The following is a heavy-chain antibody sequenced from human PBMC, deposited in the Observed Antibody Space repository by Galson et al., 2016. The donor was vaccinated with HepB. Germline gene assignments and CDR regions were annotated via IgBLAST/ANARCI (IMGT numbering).Heavy chain of an antibody. CDR1: GFTFSDYT. Sequence: SLRLSCAASGFTFSDYTMSWVRQAPGKGLEWVSAILSDSRTYYADSVQGRFIISRDNSKNTLWLRMNSLRAEDTAVYYCARRVEGNFDQWGQGTLVTVSS. CDR3: ARRVEGNFDQ. J-gene: IGHJ4*02. V-gene: IGHV3-23*01. D-gene: IGHD3-10*01. CDR2: ILSDSRT.